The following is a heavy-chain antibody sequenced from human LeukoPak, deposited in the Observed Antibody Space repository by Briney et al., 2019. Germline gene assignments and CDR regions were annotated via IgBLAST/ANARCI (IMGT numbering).Heavy chain of an antibody. J-gene: IGHJ6*02. CDR1: GFTVSSNY. V-gene: IGHV3-66*01. CDR3: ARDRIAVAGTIGMDV. Sequence: GGSLRLSCAASGFTVSSNYMSWVRQAPGKGLEWVSFIYSGGNTYYADSVKGRFTISRDNSKNTLYLQMNSLRAEDTAVYYCARDRIAVAGTIGMDVWGQGTTVTVSS. CDR2: IYSGGNT. D-gene: IGHD6-19*01.